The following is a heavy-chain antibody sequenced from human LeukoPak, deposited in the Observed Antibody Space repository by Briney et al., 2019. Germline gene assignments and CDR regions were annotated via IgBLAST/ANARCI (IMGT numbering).Heavy chain of an antibody. V-gene: IGHV3-7*01. J-gene: IGHJ4*02. CDR2: INQDGSDK. D-gene: IGHD3-3*01. CDR3: ARLREIPVFGVVTKSTSYFDY. Sequence: GGSLRLSCAASRFTFSYYWMTWVRQAPGKGLEWVANINQDGSDKYYVDSVKGRFTISRDNAKNSLYLQMNSLRAEDTAVYYCARLREIPVFGVVTKSTSYFDYWGQGTLVTVSS. CDR1: RFTFSYYW.